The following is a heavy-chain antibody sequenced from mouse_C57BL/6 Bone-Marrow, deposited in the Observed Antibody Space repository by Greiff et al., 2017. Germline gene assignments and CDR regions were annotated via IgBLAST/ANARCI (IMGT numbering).Heavy chain of an antibody. CDR2: IDPSDSET. J-gene: IGHJ1*03. CDR1: GYTFTSYW. D-gene: IGHD1-1*01. Sequence: QVQLQQPGAELVRPGSSVKLSCKASGYTFTSYWMHWVKQRPIQGLEWIGNIDPSDSETHYNQKFKDKATLTVDKSSSTAYMQLSSLTSEDSAVYDCARDRDYCSSYWYFDVGGTGTTVTVSA. V-gene: IGHV1-52*01. CDR3: ARDRDYCSSYWYFDV.